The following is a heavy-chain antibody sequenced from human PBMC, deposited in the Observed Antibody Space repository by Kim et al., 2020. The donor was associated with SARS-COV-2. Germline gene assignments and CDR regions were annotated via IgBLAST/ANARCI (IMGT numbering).Heavy chain of an antibody. J-gene: IGHJ4*02. Sequence: SETLSLTCTVSGGSISSSSYYWGWIRQPPGKGLEWIGSIYYSGSTYYNPSLKSRVTISVDTSKNQFSLKLSSVTAADTAVYYCARHQRLRTDRLGESDYWGQRTLVTVSS. CDR2: IYYSGST. V-gene: IGHV4-39*01. CDR3: ARHQRLRTDRLGESDY. CDR1: GGSISSSSYY. D-gene: IGHD1-26*01.